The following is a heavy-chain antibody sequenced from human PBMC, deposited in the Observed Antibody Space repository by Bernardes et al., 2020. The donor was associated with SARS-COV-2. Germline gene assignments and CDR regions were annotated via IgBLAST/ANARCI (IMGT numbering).Heavy chain of an antibody. V-gene: IGHV1-18*04. J-gene: IGHJ4*02. CDR2: ISAYNGNT. Sequence: ASVKASCKASGYTFTSYGISWVRQAPGQGLEWMGWISAYNGNTNYAQKLQGRVTMTTDTSTSTAYMELRSLRSDDTAVYYCARDHYYDSSGYYPIDYWGQGTLVTVSS. CDR3: ARDHYYDSSGYYPIDY. D-gene: IGHD3-22*01. CDR1: GYTFTSYG.